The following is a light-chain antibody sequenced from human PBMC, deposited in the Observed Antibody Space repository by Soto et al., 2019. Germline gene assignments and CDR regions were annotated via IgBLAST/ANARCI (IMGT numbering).Light chain of an antibody. CDR2: GAS. J-gene: IGKJ5*01. V-gene: IGKV3-15*01. Sequence: EIVMTQSPATLSVSPGERATLSCRTSQSVSSNLAWYQQKPGQAPRLLIYGASTRATGIPAMFSGSGSGTEFTLTIGSLQSEDFAVYYCQQYYDWLITFGQGTRLEIK. CDR1: QSVSSN. CDR3: QQYYDWLIT.